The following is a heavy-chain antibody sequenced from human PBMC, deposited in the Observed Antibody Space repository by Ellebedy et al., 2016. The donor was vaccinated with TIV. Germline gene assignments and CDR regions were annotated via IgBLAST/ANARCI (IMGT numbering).Heavy chain of an antibody. CDR3: ARDELGYCSSTSCPPGGMDV. CDR2: ISAYNGNT. D-gene: IGHD2-2*01. CDR1: GYTFTSYG. V-gene: IGHV1-18*01. Sequence: ASVKVSXXASGYTFTSYGISWVRQAPGQGLEWMGWISAYNGNTNYAQKLQGRVTMTTDTSTSTAYMELRSLRSDDTAVYYCARDELGYCSSTSCPPGGMDVWGQGTTVTVSS. J-gene: IGHJ6*02.